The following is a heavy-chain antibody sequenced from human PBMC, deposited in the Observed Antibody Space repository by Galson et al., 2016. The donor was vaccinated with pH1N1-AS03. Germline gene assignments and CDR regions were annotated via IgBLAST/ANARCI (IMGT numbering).Heavy chain of an antibody. CDR2: IKGDGSEK. V-gene: IGHV3-7*01. CDR3: ARTNWFDN. J-gene: IGHJ5*02. CDR1: GFTFTGYW. Sequence: SLRLSCAASGFTFTGYWMSWVRQAPGKGLEWVANIKGDGSEKVYVDSVKGRFTISKDNAKNSLYLQMDSLRAEDTAVYYCARTNWFDNWGQGTLVTVSS.